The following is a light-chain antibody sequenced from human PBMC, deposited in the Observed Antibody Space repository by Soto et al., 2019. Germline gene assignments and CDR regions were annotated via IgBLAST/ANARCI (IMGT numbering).Light chain of an antibody. J-gene: IGKJ5*01. V-gene: IGKV3-20*01. CDR3: QQYGSSPSIT. CDR2: GAS. Sequence: EIVLTQSPGTLSLSPGTRAPLSRRTRQSIRSSYLAWYQQRPGQAPRLLIYGASSRATGIPDRFSGSGSGTEFTLTIRRLEPEDLAVYYCQQYGSSPSITVGQGTRLEI. CDR1: QSIRSSY.